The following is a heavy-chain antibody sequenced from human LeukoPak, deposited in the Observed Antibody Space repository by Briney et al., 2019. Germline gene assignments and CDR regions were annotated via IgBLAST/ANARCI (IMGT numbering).Heavy chain of an antibody. Sequence: GGSLRLSCAASGFTFSSYWMHWVRQAPGKGLVWVSRINSDGSSTSYADSVKGRFTISRDNAKNTLYLQMNSLRAEDTAVYYCARRGAIDAFDIWGQGTVVTVSS. D-gene: IGHD1-26*01. J-gene: IGHJ3*02. CDR1: GFTFSSYW. CDR2: INSDGSST. V-gene: IGHV3-74*01. CDR3: ARRGAIDAFDI.